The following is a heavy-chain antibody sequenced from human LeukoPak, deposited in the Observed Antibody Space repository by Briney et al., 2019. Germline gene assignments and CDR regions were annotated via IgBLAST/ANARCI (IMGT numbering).Heavy chain of an antibody. CDR2: IYTSGST. V-gene: IGHV4-61*02. CDR1: GGSISSGSYY. Sequence: PSETLSLTCIVSGGSISSGSYYWSWIRQPAGKGLEWIGRIYTSGSTNYNPSLKSRVTISVDTSKNQFSLKLSSVTAADTAVYYCARDRRDDAFDIWGQGTMVTVSS. CDR3: ARDRRDDAFDI. J-gene: IGHJ3*02.